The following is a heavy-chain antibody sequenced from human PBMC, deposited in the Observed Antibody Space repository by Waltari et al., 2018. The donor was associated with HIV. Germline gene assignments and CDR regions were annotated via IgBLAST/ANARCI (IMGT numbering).Heavy chain of an antibody. CDR2: ISGSGGST. V-gene: IGHV3-23*01. CDR3: AKHPRYYYDSSGSAMDV. CDR1: GFTFSSYA. Sequence: EVQLLESGGGLVQPGGSLRICCAASGFTFSSYAMSWVRQAPAKGLGWVSAISGSGGSTYYADSVKVRFTISRDNSKNTLYLQMNSLRAEDTAVYYCAKHPRYYYDSSGSAMDVWGQGTTVTVSS. D-gene: IGHD3-22*01. J-gene: IGHJ6*02.